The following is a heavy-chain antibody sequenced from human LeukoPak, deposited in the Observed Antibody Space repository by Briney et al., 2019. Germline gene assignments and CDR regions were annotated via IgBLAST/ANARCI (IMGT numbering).Heavy chain of an antibody. J-gene: IGHJ6*02. CDR2: IYPGDSDT. Sequence: GESLKISCKGSGYSFTNYWIGWVRQMPGKGLEWMGIIYPGDSDTRYSPSFQGQVTISADKSISTAYLQWSSLKASDTAMYYCARQMATMGQYYYYGMDVWGQGTTATVSS. CDR1: GYSFTNYW. V-gene: IGHV5-51*01. D-gene: IGHD5-24*01. CDR3: ARQMATMGQYYYYGMDV.